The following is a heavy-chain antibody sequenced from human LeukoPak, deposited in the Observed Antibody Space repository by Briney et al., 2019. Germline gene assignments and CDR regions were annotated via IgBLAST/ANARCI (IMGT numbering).Heavy chain of an antibody. D-gene: IGHD1-26*01. V-gene: IGHV4-59*11. CDR3: ARALWGHGGYFLGDMDV. CDR2: IYYSGSTSYNPSP. J-gene: IGHJ6*03. Sequence: SETLSLTCSVSGGSITSHYWSWIRQPPGKGLEWIGYIYYSGSTSYNPSPNYNPSLKSRVTISVDTSKIQVSLKLTSVIAADTAVYYCARALWGHGGYFLGDMDVWGKGTTVTVSS. CDR1: GGSITSHY.